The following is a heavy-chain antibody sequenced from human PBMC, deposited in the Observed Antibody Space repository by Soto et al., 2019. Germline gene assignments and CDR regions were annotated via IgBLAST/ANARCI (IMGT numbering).Heavy chain of an antibody. V-gene: IGHV2-26*04. CDR3: SSTYSTSWYWFDP. Sequence: QVTVKESGPVLVKPTETLTLTCTVSGFSLSNAGLGVSWIRQPPGKALEWFARIFSIDEKSYSTSLNSRLTISKDTSKSQVVLTMTNMDPVDTALYYCSSTYSTSWYWFDPWGQGTLGTVSS. CDR1: GFSLSNAGLG. CDR2: IFSIDEK. D-gene: IGHD6-13*01. J-gene: IGHJ5*02.